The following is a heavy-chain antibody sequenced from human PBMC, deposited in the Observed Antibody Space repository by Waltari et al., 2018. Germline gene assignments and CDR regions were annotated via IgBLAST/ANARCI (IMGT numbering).Heavy chain of an antibody. CDR3: AREDRQVGLLGALDI. V-gene: IGHV3-21*01. Sequence: EVQLVESGGGLAKPGGSLSLSFPASGFAFSSSHLTWVRQAPGKGLEWVSSISSASTFISYADSLKGRFRISRDNAKNTVSLLMNSLRAEDTAVYYCAREDRQVGLLGALDIWGQGTFVTVSS. D-gene: IGHD1-7*01. J-gene: IGHJ3*02. CDR2: ISSASTFI. CDR1: GFAFSSSH.